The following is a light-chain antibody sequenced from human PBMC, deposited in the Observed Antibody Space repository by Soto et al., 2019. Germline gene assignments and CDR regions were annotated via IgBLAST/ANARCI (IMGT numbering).Light chain of an antibody. Sequence: DIQMTQSPSSLSASVGDRVNITCRASQSITRYLTWYQQKPGKAPKPLMYDASSLQRGVPPRFSGSRSGTDFTLTISSLQPEDFATYYCQQSYSTPFTFGPGTTVDIK. V-gene: IGKV1-39*01. CDR2: DAS. J-gene: IGKJ3*01. CDR3: QQSYSTPFT. CDR1: QSITRY.